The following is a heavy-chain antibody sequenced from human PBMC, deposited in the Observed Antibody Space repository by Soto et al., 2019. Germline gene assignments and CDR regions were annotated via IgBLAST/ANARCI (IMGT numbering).Heavy chain of an antibody. V-gene: IGHV3-15*01. D-gene: IGHD1-20*01. Sequence: EVHLVESGGGLVTAGGSLRLSCAASGLTFTSAWMTWVRQAPGKGLEWVGRIKSKTDGGTAEYASPVKGRFTTSRDDSKNTLFLQMNSLQTEDTAIYYCSTPKYNALQDDYWGQGTLVTVSS. CDR2: IKSKTDGGTA. CDR3: STPKYNALQDDY. CDR1: GLTFTSAW. J-gene: IGHJ4*02.